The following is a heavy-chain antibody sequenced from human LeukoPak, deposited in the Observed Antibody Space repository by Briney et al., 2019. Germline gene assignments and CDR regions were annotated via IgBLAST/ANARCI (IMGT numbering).Heavy chain of an antibody. CDR2: IWYDGSIK. J-gene: IGHJ4*02. CDR3: ARGQQLVKTD. V-gene: IGHV3-33*01. Sequence: GGSLRLSCAASGFTFNTYGMHWVRQAPGKGLEWVAVIWYDGSIKDYADSVKGRFTISRDNSKNTMYLQMNSLRAEDTAVYYCARGQQLVKTDWGQGTLVTVSS. D-gene: IGHD6-13*01. CDR1: GFTFNTYG.